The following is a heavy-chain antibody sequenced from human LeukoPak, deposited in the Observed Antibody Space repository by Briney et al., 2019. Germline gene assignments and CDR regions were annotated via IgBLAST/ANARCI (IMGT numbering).Heavy chain of an antibody. J-gene: IGHJ4*02. D-gene: IGHD3-10*01. CDR2: INPNSGGT. Sequence: ASVKVSCKASGYTFSGYYMHWVRQAPGQGLEWMGGINPNSGGTNYVQKFQGRVTMTRDTSISTAYMDLSRLRSDDTAVYYCARADGGAWPTGEFDYWGQGTLVTVSS. CDR1: GYTFSGYY. V-gene: IGHV1-2*02. CDR3: ARADGGAWPTGEFDY.